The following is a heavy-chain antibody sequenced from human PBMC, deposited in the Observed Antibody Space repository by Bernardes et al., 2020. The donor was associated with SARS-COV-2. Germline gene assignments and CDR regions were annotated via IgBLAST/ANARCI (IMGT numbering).Heavy chain of an antibody. CDR2: IYYSGST. CDR3: ARGGGGVITIFGVVYNYFDY. CDR1: GGSISSYY. Sequence: SETLSLTCTVSGGSISSYYWSWIRQPPGKGLEWIGYIYYSGSTNYNPSLKSRVTISVDTSKNQFSLKLNSVTAADTAVDDGARGGGGVITIFGVVYNYFDYWGQGTLVTVSS. V-gene: IGHV4-59*01. J-gene: IGHJ4*02. D-gene: IGHD3-3*01.